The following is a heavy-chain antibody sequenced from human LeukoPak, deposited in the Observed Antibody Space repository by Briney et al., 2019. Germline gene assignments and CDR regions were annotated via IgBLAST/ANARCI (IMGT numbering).Heavy chain of an antibody. J-gene: IGHJ4*02. CDR1: GFTFSSYA. Sequence: GGSLRLSCAASGFTFSSYAMSWVRQAPGKGLEWVSAISGSGGSTYYADSVKGRFTISRDNSKNTLYLQMNSLRAEDTAVYYCAKVRPFFGVVIGSYFDYWGQGTLVTASS. V-gene: IGHV3-23*01. CDR3: AKVRPFFGVVIGSYFDY. D-gene: IGHD3-3*01. CDR2: ISGSGGST.